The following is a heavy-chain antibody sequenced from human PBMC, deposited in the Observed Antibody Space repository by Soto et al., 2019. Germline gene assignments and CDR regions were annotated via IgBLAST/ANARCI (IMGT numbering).Heavy chain of an antibody. CDR3: ARDRGFVGRTPDY. CDR1: GFTFSSYA. J-gene: IGHJ4*02. CDR2: MWDSGSSK. D-gene: IGHD1-1*01. Sequence: GGSLRLSCAASGFTFSSYAMSWVRQAPGKGLEWVAVMWDSGSSKYYADSVKGRFTISRDNSKNTLYLQMNSLRAEDTAVYYCARDRGFVGRTPDYWGQGTLVTVSS. V-gene: IGHV3-33*08.